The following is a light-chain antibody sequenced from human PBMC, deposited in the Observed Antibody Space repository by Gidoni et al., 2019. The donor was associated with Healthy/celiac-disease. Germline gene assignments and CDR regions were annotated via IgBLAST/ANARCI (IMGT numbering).Light chain of an antibody. CDR1: QGISHY. CDR3: LQHNSYPRLT. CDR2: AAS. J-gene: IGKJ4*01. Sequence: DIQMTQSPSAMSASVGDRVTITCRASQGISHYLAWFQQKPGHVPKRLIYAASSLQSGVPSRFSGSGSGTEFTLSICSLQPEDLATYCCLQHNSYPRLTFGGGTKVEIK. V-gene: IGKV1-17*03.